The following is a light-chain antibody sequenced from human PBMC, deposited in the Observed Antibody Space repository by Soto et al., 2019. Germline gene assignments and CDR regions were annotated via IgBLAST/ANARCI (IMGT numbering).Light chain of an antibody. Sequence: QSVLTQPASVSGSPGQSITISCTGTSSDVGGSNYVSWYQQHPGKAPKLMIYDVSNRPSGVSNRFSGSKSGTTASRTISGLQAEDEADYFCSSYTGTNTNYVFGTGTKLTVL. CDR1: SSDVGGSNY. CDR2: DVS. CDR3: SSYTGTNTNYV. V-gene: IGLV2-14*01. J-gene: IGLJ1*01.